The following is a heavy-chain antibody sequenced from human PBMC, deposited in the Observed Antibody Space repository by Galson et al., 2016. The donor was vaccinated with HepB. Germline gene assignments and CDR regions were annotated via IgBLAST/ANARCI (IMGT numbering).Heavy chain of an antibody. D-gene: IGHD6-13*01. CDR3: ARMRSELTAGGWGRPFDP. CDR1: GFTFSTYA. J-gene: IGHJ5*02. CDR2: ISYDGSHK. V-gene: IGHV3-30*04. Sequence: SLRLSCAASGFTFSTYAIHWVRQAPGKGLEWVAVISYDGSHKYYADSVKGRFTISRDNSKDTLYLQMNSLRADDTALYYCARMRSELTAGGWGRPFDPWGQGTLVTVSS.